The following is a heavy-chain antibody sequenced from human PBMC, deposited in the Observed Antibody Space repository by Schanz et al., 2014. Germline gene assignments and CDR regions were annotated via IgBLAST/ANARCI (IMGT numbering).Heavy chain of an antibody. CDR2: INVDNGHT. CDR3: ARATTAWPFDL. CDR1: GYTFISYG. V-gene: IGHV1-18*04. J-gene: IGHJ4*02. Sequence: QEEMVQSGAEVKRPGASVKVSCKASGYTFISYGVSWVRQGPEERLEWLRWINVDNGHTDYAQKFQGRVTMTTDTATNTAYMELRSLRLDDTAVYYCARATTAWPFDLWGQGTLVTVSS. D-gene: IGHD4-17*01.